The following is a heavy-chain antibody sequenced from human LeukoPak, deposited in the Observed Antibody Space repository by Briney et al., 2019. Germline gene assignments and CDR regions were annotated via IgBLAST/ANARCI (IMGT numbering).Heavy chain of an antibody. CDR1: GFTFSSYS. CDR2: ISSSSSYI. CDR3: AGDDDSSGYYY. J-gene: IGHJ4*02. Sequence: GGSLRLSCAASGFTFSSYSMTWVRQAPGKGLEWVSSISSSSSYIYYADSVKGRFTISRDNAKNSLYLQMNSLRAEDTAVYYCAGDDDSSGYYYWGQGTLVTVSS. D-gene: IGHD3-22*01. V-gene: IGHV3-21*01.